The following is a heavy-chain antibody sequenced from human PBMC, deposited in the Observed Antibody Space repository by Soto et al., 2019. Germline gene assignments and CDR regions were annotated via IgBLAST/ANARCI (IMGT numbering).Heavy chain of an antibody. CDR3: AKGSQYYYDSSGYFDY. J-gene: IGHJ4*02. D-gene: IGHD3-22*01. Sequence: GGSLRLSCAASGFTFSNYGMYWVRQAPGKGLEWVSVISGSGSFTFYADPVKGRFTISRDNSKNTLHLQMNSLRAEDTAVYYCAKGSQYYYDSSGYFDYWGLGTLVTVSS. V-gene: IGHV3-23*01. CDR2: ISGSGSFT. CDR1: GFTFSNYG.